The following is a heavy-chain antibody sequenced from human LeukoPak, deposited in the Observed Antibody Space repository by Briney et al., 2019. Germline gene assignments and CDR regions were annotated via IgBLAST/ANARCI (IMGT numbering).Heavy chain of an antibody. CDR3: ASSDRVTFGGVIVRDAFDI. CDR2: IYYSGST. V-gene: IGHV4-59*01. J-gene: IGHJ3*02. CDR1: GGSISSYY. Sequence: SETLSLTCTVSGGSISSYYWSWIRQPPGKGLEWIGYIYYSGSTNYNPSLKSRVTISVDTSKNQLSLKLSSVTAADTAVYYCASSDRVTFGGVIVRDAFDIWGQGTMVTVSS. D-gene: IGHD3-16*02.